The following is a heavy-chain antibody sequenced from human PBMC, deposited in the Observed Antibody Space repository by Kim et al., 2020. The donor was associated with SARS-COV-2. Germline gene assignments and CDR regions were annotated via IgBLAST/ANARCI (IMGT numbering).Heavy chain of an antibody. CDR2: ISHSGNT. D-gene: IGHD3-10*01. CDR3: ARHCYGSGSYAVYGIDV. V-gene: IGHV4-39*01. Sequence: SETLSLTCTVFGGSISSSSYYWGWIRQPPGKGLEWIATISHSGNTYYTPSLKSRVTISVDTSKNQFSLKLSSVTAADTAMYYCARHCYGSGSYAVYGIDVWGQGTTVTVSS. CDR1: GGSISSSSYY. J-gene: IGHJ6*02.